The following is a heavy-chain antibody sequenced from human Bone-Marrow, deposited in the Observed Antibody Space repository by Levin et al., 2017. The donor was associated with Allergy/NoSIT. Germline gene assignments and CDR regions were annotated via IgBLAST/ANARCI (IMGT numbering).Heavy chain of an antibody. J-gene: IGHJ4*02. CDR3: ARGAAGTGLLLIDY. CDR2: IYYSGST. V-gene: IGHV4-59*01. Sequence: SQTLSLTCTVSGGSISSYYWSWIRQPPGKGLEWIGYIYYSGSTNYNPSLKSRVTISVDTSKNQFSLKLSSVTAADTAVYYCARGAAGTGLLLIDYWGQGTLVTVSS. D-gene: IGHD6-13*01. CDR1: GGSISSYY.